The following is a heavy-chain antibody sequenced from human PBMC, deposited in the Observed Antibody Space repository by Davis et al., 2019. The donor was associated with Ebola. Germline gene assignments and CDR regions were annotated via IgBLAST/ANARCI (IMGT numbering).Heavy chain of an antibody. CDR3: ARDRTVVTPAAPDI. D-gene: IGHD4-23*01. CDR2: ISSSSSYI. CDR1: GFTFSSYS. V-gene: IGHV3-21*01. Sequence: GESLKISCAASGFTFSSYSMNWVRQAPGKGLEWVSSISSSSSYIYYADSVKGRFTISRDNAKNSLYLQMNSLRAEDTAVYYCARDRTVVTPAAPDIWGQGTMVTVSS. J-gene: IGHJ3*02.